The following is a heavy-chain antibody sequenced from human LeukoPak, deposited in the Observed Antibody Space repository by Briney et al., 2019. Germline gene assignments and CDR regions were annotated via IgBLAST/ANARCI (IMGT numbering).Heavy chain of an antibody. Sequence: GGSLRLSCAASGFTFSSYSLNWVRQAPGKGLEWVSSISGSSYIYYADSVKGRFTISRDNAKNSLYLQMNSLRVEDTAVYYCAKVAKYYYGSETYYFFEHWGQGTPVTASS. CDR2: ISGSSYI. D-gene: IGHD3-10*01. CDR3: AKVAKYYYGSETYYFFEH. J-gene: IGHJ4*02. V-gene: IGHV3-21*01. CDR1: GFTFSSYS.